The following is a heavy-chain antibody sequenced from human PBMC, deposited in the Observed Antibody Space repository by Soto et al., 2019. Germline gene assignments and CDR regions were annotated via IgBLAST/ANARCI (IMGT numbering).Heavy chain of an antibody. D-gene: IGHD2-15*01. Sequence: EVQLVESGGGLVQPGRSLRLSCAASGFTFDDYAMHWVRQAPGKGLEWVSYISWNSGSIGYVDSVEGRFTISRDNAKNSLYLQMNSLRAEDTALYYCVKGARYCSGGSCYCAFDYWGQGTLVTVSS. V-gene: IGHV3-9*01. CDR3: VKGARYCSGGSCYCAFDY. CDR1: GFTFDDYA. J-gene: IGHJ4*02. CDR2: ISWNSGSI.